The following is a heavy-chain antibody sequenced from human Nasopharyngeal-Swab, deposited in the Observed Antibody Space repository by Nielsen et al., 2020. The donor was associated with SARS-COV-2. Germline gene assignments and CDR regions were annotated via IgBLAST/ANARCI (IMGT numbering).Heavy chain of an antibody. Sequence: WVRQAPGQGLEWMGGIIPIFGTANYAQKFQGRVTITADKSTSTAYMELSSLSSEDTAVYYCAWAEAPNPYYYYGMDVWGQGTTVTVSS. D-gene: IGHD2-8*01. CDR2: IIPIFGTA. V-gene: IGHV1-69*06. J-gene: IGHJ6*02. CDR3: AWAEAPNPYYYYGMDV.